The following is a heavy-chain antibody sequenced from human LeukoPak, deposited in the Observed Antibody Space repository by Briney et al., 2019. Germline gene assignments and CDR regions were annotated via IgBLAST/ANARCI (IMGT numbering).Heavy chain of an antibody. J-gene: IGHJ4*02. Sequence: PSETLSLTCSVSSGSISNSNYYWGWIRQPPGKGLEWIGSIFYSGSTDYNPSLKSRVTISVDTSKNHFSLKLSSVTAADTAVYYCAREAYYYGSGNLRYDYWGQGTLVTVSS. CDR2: IFYSGST. V-gene: IGHV4-39*07. D-gene: IGHD3-10*01. CDR3: AREAYYYGSGNLRYDY. CDR1: SGSISNSNYY.